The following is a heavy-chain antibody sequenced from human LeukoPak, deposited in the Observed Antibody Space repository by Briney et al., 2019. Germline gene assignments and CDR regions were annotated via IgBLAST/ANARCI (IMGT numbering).Heavy chain of an antibody. Sequence: PGGSLRLSCAASGFTFSNAWMNWVRQAPGKGLEWVARLKKKTDGGTTDYAAPVKGRFTISRDDSRSMLYLQMDSLKTEDTAIYYCTTFSYVLDYWGQGTLVTVSS. CDR1: GFTFSNAW. V-gene: IGHV3-15*01. J-gene: IGHJ4*02. CDR3: TTFSYVLDY. D-gene: IGHD3-16*01. CDR2: LKKKTDGGTT.